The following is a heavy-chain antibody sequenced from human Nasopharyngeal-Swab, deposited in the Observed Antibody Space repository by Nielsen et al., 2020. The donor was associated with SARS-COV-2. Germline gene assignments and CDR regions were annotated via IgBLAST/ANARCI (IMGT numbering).Heavy chain of an antibody. Sequence: ESLKISCTVSGGSISSYYWSWIRQPPGKGLEWIGYIYYSGSTNYNPSLKSRVTISVDTSKNQFSLKLSYVTAADTAVYYCARQGGSSGWSGVAFDIWGQGTMVTVSS. J-gene: IGHJ3*02. CDR3: ARQGGSSGWSGVAFDI. CDR2: IYYSGST. V-gene: IGHV4-59*08. CDR1: GGSISSYY. D-gene: IGHD6-19*01.